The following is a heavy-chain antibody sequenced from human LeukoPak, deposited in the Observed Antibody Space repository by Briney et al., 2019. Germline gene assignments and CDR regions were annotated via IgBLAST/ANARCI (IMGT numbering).Heavy chain of an antibody. D-gene: IGHD2-8*01. CDR2: INRSSSYI. V-gene: IGHV3-21*01. CDR1: GLTFSSYS. J-gene: IGHJ4*02. Sequence: PGGSLRLSYAASGLTFSSYSMNWVRQAPGKGLEWVSSINRSSSYIYYADSVKGRFTISRDNAKNSLYLQMNSLRAEDTAVYYCASYYCTNGVCYNFVGYWGQGTLVTVSS. CDR3: ASYYCTNGVCYNFVGY.